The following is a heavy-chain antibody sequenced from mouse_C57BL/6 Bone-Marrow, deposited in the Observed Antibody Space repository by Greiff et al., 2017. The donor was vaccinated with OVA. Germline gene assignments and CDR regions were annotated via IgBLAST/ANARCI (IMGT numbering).Heavy chain of an antibody. Sequence: VQLKESGPVLVKPGASVKMSCKASGYTFTDYYMNWVKQSHGKSLEWIGVINPYNGGTSYNQKFKGKATLTVDKSSSTAYMELNSLTSEDSAVDYCARRWLLYYAMDDWGQGTSVTVSS. CDR2: INPYNGGT. CDR1: GYTFTDYY. D-gene: IGHD2-3*01. J-gene: IGHJ4*01. V-gene: IGHV1-19*01. CDR3: ARRWLLYYAMDD.